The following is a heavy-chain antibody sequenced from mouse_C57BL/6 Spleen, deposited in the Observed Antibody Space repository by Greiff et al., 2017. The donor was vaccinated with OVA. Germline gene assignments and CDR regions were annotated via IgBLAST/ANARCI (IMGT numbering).Heavy chain of an antibody. CDR3: ARRGYGYDWYFDV. V-gene: IGHV1-81*01. Sequence: VQLVESGAELARPGASVKLSCKASGYTFTSYGISWVKQRTGQGLEWIGEIYPRSGNTYYNEKFKGKATLTADKSSSTAYMELRSLTSEDSAVYFCARRGYGYDWYFDVWGTGTTVTVSS. CDR2: IYPRSGNT. CDR1: GYTFTSYG. J-gene: IGHJ1*03. D-gene: IGHD2-2*01.